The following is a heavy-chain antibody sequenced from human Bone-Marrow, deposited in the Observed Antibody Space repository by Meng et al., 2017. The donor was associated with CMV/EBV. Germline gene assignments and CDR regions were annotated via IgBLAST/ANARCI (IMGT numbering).Heavy chain of an antibody. CDR2: IKQDGSEK. J-gene: IGHJ4*02. Sequence: GESLKISCAASEFTFSSYWMSWVRQAPGKGLEWVANIKQDGSEKYYVDSVKGRFTISRDNAGNSLFLQMNSLRVEDTAVYFCASQSYSNPVYWGQGTLVTVSS. CDR3: ASQSYSNPVY. D-gene: IGHD4-11*01. CDR1: EFTFSSYW. V-gene: IGHV3-7*01.